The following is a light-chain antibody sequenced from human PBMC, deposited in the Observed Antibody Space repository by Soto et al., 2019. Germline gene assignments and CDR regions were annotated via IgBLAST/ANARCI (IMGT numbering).Light chain of an antibody. CDR1: QSINSW. Sequence: DIQMTQSPSTLSASVGDRVTITCRASQSINSWLAWYQQKPGKAPKLPIYKASSLESGVPSRFSGSGSGTEFTLTISSLQPDDFATYYCQQYNSYSRTFGQGTKVEIK. V-gene: IGKV1-5*03. CDR3: QQYNSYSRT. CDR2: KAS. J-gene: IGKJ1*01.